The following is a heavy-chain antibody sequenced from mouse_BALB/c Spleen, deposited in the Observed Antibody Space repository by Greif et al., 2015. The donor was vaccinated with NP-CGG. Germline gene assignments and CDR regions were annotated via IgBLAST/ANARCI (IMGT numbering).Heavy chain of an antibody. CDR2: IRNKANGYTT. V-gene: IGHV7-3*02. CDR3: ARDTGTFAY. J-gene: IGHJ3*01. D-gene: IGHD4-1*01. CDR1: GFTFTDYY. Sequence: EVQVVESGGGLVQPGGSLRLSCATSGFTFTDYYMSWVRQPPGKALEWLGFIRNKANGYTTGYSASVKGRFTISRDNSQSILYLQMNTLRAEDSATYYCARDTGTFAYWGQGTLVTVSA.